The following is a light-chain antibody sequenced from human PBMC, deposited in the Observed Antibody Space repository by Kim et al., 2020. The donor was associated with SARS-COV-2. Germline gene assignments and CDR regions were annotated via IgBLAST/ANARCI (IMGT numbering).Light chain of an antibody. CDR1: QSVSSH. V-gene: IGKV3-11*01. Sequence: EIVLTQSPATLSLSPGERATLSCRASQSVSSHLAWYQQKSGQAPRLLIYDASNRATGIPAMFSGSGSGTDFTLTISRLEPEDFAVYYCQQRSNWLTFGGGTKVDIK. CDR2: DAS. CDR3: QQRSNWLT. J-gene: IGKJ4*01.